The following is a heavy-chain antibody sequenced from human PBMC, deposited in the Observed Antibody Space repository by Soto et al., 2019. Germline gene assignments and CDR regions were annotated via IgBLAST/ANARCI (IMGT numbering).Heavy chain of an antibody. CDR3: ARGRGVYDFWTGSLDY. Sequence: GGSLRLSCAASGFTFSNYAIHWVRQAPGKGLEWVAVISYDGTNKYYGDSVKGRFTISRDNSKNTLYLQMNTLGAEDTAVYYCARGRGVYDFWTGSLDYWGQGTLVTVSS. CDR2: ISYDGTNK. J-gene: IGHJ4*02. CDR1: GFTFSNYA. V-gene: IGHV3-33*01. D-gene: IGHD3-3*01.